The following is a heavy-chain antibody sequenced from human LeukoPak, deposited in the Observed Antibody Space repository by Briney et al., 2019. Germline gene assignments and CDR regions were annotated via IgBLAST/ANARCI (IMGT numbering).Heavy chain of an antibody. CDR1: GFTVSSNY. D-gene: IGHD6-13*01. J-gene: IGHJ6*04. Sequence: PGASLRLSCAASGFTVSSNYMSWVRQAPGKGLEWVSVIYSGGSTYYADSAKGRFTISRDNSKNTLYLQMNSLRAEDTAVYYCARDRTYSSSWLVVWGKGTTVTVSS. CDR3: ARDRTYSSSWLVV. CDR2: IYSGGST. V-gene: IGHV3-53*01.